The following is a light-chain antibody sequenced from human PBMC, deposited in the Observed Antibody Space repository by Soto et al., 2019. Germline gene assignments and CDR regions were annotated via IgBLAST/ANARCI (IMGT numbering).Light chain of an antibody. CDR3: LQYDNVPWT. CDR2: DAS. CDR1: QDITIY. J-gene: IGKJ1*01. Sequence: DIPMTQSPSSLSGSVGDRVTITCQASQDITIYLNWYQQKPGKAPKLLISDASNLETGVPSRFSGSGSGTHFAFTISSLQPEDIATYYCLQYDNVPWTFGEGTKVDIK. V-gene: IGKV1-33*01.